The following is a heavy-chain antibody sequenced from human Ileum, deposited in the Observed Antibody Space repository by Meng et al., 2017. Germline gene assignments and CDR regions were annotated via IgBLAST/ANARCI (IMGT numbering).Heavy chain of an antibody. CDR1: GFTFSSYA. D-gene: IGHD3-22*01. Sequence: EGLLGESGGGLVPPGGSLRLSCAASGFTFSSYAMSWVRQAPGKGQEWVSAISASGASTYYADSVKGRFTISRDNSKNTLYVQMNSLRAEDTALYYCAKRVDSGGSKYYFDYWGQGTLVTVSS. V-gene: IGHV3-23*04. CDR3: AKRVDSGGSKYYFDY. CDR2: ISASGAST. J-gene: IGHJ4*02.